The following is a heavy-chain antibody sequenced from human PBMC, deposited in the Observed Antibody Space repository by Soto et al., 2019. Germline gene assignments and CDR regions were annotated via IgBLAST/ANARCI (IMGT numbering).Heavy chain of an antibody. Sequence: SVKGSCKASWFTFTSSAVQWVRQARGQRVEWIGWIVVGSGNTNYAQKFQERVTITRDMSTSTAYMELSSLRSEDTAVYYCAADSPTLSGYFDYWGQGTLVTVSS. CDR3: AADSPTLSGYFDY. CDR2: IVVGSGNT. D-gene: IGHD2-15*01. J-gene: IGHJ4*02. CDR1: WFTFTSSA. V-gene: IGHV1-58*01.